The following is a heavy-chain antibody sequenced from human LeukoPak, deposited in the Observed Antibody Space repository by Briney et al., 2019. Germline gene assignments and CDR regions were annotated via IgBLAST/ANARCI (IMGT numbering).Heavy chain of an antibody. D-gene: IGHD5-24*01. J-gene: IGHJ4*02. V-gene: IGHV3-15*01. CDR3: ATGTQRDRFDY. CDR1: GFTFSSYS. CDR2: IQSKSDGGTT. Sequence: PGGSLRLSCAASGFTFSSYSMNWVRQAPGKGLEYIGRIQSKSDGGTTDYAAPVKGRFTISRDDSKSTLYLQMNSLKTDDTAVYYCATGTQRDRFDYWGQGTLVTVSS.